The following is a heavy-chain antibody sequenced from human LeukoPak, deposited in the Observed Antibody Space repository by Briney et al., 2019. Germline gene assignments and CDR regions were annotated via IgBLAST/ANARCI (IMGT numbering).Heavy chain of an antibody. CDR3: ATGPRPQVPRAPFDY. D-gene: IGHD3-10*01. CDR1: GFTFSSYA. J-gene: IGHJ4*02. CDR2: ISGSGGST. V-gene: IGHV3-23*01. Sequence: GGSLRLSCAASGFTFSSYAMSWVRQAPGKGLEWVSAISGSGGSTYYANSVKGRFTISRDHSKNTLYLQMNSLRAEDTAVYYCATGPRPQVPRAPFDYWGQGTLVTVSS.